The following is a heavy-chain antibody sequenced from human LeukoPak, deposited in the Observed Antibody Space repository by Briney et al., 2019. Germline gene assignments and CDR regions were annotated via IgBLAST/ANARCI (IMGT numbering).Heavy chain of an antibody. CDR2: IYGDDSET. V-gene: IGHV5-51*01. D-gene: IGHD5-18*01. CDR3: ARLGYRYDLQRNEYYFDY. J-gene: IGHJ4*02. Sequence: GESLKISCEASGYRFTNYWIAWVRPMPGKGLEWMGIIYGDDSETRYSPSFRGQVTISADKSINTAYVQWTSLKASDTAMYYCARLGYRYDLQRNEYYFDYWGQGTLVSVSS. CDR1: GYRFTNYW.